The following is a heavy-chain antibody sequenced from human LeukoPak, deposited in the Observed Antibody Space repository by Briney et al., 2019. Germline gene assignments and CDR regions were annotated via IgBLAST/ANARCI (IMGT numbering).Heavy chain of an antibody. V-gene: IGHV4-59*01. CDR3: ARGVPRNRLWFGEYPYYFDY. D-gene: IGHD3-10*01. J-gene: IGHJ4*02. Sequence: PWESLSLTCAVSGGSISSYYLSWVRQPPGKGLEWVGYIYYSGGANYNPSLTKRVTISVETSQKQFSHQRSYGLAADPAVYYCARGVPRNRLWFGEYPYYFDYWGQGNLVPVSS. CDR2: IYYSGGA. CDR1: GGSISSYY.